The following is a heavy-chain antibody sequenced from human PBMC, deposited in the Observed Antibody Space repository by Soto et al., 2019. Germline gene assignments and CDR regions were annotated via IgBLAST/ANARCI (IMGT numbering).Heavy chain of an antibody. CDR2: IFYSGST. D-gene: IGHD2-2*01. CDR3: ARAIIVVVPAAQGDYGMDV. J-gene: IGHJ6*02. V-gene: IGHV4-61*01. Sequence: PSETLSHTRTVSGGAVSSGSYYWGWIRQAPGKGLGWIGYIFYSGSTNYNPSLKGRVTISVDTSKKQFSLKLSSVTAADTAVYYCARAIIVVVPAAQGDYGMDVWGQGTTVTVSS. CDR1: GGAVSSGSYY.